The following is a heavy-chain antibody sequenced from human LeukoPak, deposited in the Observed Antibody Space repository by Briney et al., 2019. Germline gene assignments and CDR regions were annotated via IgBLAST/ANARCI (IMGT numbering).Heavy chain of an antibody. V-gene: IGHV4-39*01. Sequence: SETLSLTCTVSGGAISSSSYYWGWIRQPPGKGLEWIGSIYYSGSTYYNPSLKSRVTISVDTSKNQFSLKLSSVTAADTAVYYCARSYSNYVYYYYYMDVWGKGTTVTVSS. CDR3: ARSYSNYVYYYYYMDV. CDR1: GGAISSSSYY. J-gene: IGHJ6*03. CDR2: IYYSGST. D-gene: IGHD4-11*01.